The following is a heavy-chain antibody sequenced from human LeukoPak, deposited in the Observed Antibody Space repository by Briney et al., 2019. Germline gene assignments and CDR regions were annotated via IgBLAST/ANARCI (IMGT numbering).Heavy chain of an antibody. CDR2: MYPGDSDT. V-gene: IGHV5-51*01. CDR3: ARHPSYRSGWPLDY. CDR1: GYSFTSYW. Sequence: GESLEISCKGSGYSFTSYWIGWVRQMPGKGLEWMGIMYPGDSDTRYSPSFQGQVTISADKSINTAYLQWSSLKASDTAMYYCARHPSYRSGWPLDYWGQGTLVTVSS. J-gene: IGHJ4*02. D-gene: IGHD6-19*01.